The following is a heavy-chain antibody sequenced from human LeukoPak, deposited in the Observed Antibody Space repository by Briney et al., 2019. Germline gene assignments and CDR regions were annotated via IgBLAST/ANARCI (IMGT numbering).Heavy chain of an antibody. CDR1: GGSISSSSYY. CDR2: FHYSGST. V-gene: IGHV4-39*01. D-gene: IGHD3-22*01. J-gene: IGHJ4*02. CDR3: ARHVRGDSSGYYWLYFDY. Sequence: PSETLSLTCNVSGGSISSSSYYWGWIRQPPGKGLEWIGSFHYSGSTFYNPSLKSRVTISVDTSKNQFSLKLSSVTAADTAVYYCARHVRGDSSGYYWLYFDYWGQGTLVTVSS.